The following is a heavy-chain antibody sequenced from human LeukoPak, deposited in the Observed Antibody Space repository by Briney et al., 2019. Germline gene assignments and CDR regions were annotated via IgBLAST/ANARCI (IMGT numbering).Heavy chain of an antibody. CDR3: ARAPDTAMALINYYYYMDV. J-gene: IGHJ6*03. CDR2: ISYDGSNK. D-gene: IGHD5-18*01. V-gene: IGHV3-30-3*01. Sequence: GGSLRLSCAASGLTFSSYAMHWVRQAPGKGLEWVAVISYDGSNKYYADSVKGRFTISRDNSKNTLYLQMNSLRAEDTAVYYCARAPDTAMALINYYYYMDVWGKGTTVTVSS. CDR1: GLTFSSYA.